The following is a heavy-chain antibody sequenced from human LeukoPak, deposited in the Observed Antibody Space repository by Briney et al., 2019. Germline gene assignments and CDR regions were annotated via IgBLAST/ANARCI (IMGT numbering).Heavy chain of an antibody. J-gene: IGHJ4*02. CDR3: AGLSGVAGTTRLDY. CDR2: IYHSGST. Sequence: PSETLSLTCAVSGGSISSSNWWSWVRQPPGKGLEWIGEIYHSGSTNYNPSLKSRVTISVDKSKNQFSLKLSSVTAADTAVYYCAGLSGVAGTTRLDYWGQGTLVTVSS. CDR1: GGSISSSNW. V-gene: IGHV4-4*02. D-gene: IGHD6-19*01.